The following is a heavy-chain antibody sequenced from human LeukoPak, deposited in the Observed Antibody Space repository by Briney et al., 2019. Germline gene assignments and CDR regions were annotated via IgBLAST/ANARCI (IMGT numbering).Heavy chain of an antibody. D-gene: IGHD4-23*01. CDR1: GGSISSSSYY. Sequence: SETLSLTCTVSGGSISSSSYYWGWIRQPPGMGLEWIGSIYYSGSTYYNPSLKSRVTISVDTSKNQFSLKLSSVTAADTAVYYCARHPTVVAYYFDYWGQGTLVTVSS. CDR3: ARHPTVVAYYFDY. J-gene: IGHJ4*02. CDR2: IYYSGST. V-gene: IGHV4-39*01.